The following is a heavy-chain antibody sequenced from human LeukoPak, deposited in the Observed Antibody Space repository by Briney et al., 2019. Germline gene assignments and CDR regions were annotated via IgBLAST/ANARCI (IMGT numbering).Heavy chain of an antibody. J-gene: IGHJ4*02. CDR2: ITSSSASI. CDR1: GFTFSSYS. V-gene: IGHV3-21*01. D-gene: IGHD6-6*01. CDR3: ARVFYSSSSRLFDY. Sequence: GGSLRLSCAASGFTFSSYSMNWVRQAPGKGLEWVSFITSSSASIYYADSVKGRFTISRDNAKNSLFLQMNSLRAEDTAVYYCARVFYSSSSRLFDYWGQGTLVTVSS.